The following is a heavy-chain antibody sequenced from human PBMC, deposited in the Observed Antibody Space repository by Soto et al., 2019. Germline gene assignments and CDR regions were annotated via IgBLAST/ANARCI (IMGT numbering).Heavy chain of an antibody. D-gene: IGHD6-19*01. CDR3: VRSLVGWDPISYFDF. Sequence: SETLSLTCTVSGDSVSSVGFHWAWLRRPPGKGLEWIGYIYNGGSTYYRPSLESRMHMSLDATRNHYSLRLTTVTAAETAVSFRVRSLVGWDPISYFDFWGQGNLVTVSS. J-gene: IGHJ4*02. CDR2: IYNGGST. V-gene: IGHV4-30-4*01. CDR1: GDSVSSVGFH.